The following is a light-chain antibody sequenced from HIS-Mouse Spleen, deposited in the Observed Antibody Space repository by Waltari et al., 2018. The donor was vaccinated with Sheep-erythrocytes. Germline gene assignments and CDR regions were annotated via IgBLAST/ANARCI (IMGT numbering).Light chain of an antibody. CDR2: YGA. Sequence: QSVLTQPPSVSEAPRQRVTISCSGSSSNIGNNAVNWYQQLPGKAPKLPIYYGALLPHGGSDRFSGSKSGTSASLAISGLQSEDEADYYCAAWDDSLNGWVFGGGTKLTVL. V-gene: IGLV1-36*01. CDR3: AAWDDSLNGWV. CDR1: SSNIGNNA. J-gene: IGLJ3*02.